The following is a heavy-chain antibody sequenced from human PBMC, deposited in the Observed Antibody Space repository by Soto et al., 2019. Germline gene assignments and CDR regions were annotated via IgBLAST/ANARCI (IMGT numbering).Heavy chain of an antibody. D-gene: IGHD3-9*01. J-gene: IGHJ5*02. CDR1: GGSISSTNW. CDR3: ARVKPLRTGPNTSWLDP. Sequence: PSETLSLTCAVSGGSISSTNWWSWVRQPPGKGLEWIGEIYHSGSTNYNPSLKSRVTISVDTSKNQFSLKLSSVTAADTAVYYCARVKPLRTGPNTSWLDPWGEATLVTVSS. V-gene: IGHV4-4*02. CDR2: IYHSGST.